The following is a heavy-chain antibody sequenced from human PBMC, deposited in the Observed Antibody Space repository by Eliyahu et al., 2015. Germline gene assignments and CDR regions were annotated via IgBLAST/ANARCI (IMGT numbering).Heavy chain of an antibody. D-gene: IGHD3-10*01. J-gene: IGHJ3*02. CDR1: GFPFSXXG. CDR2: ISYDGSNK. Sequence: QVQLVESGGGVVQPGRSLRLSCAASGFPFSXXGXHWVRQAPGKGLEWVAVISYDGSNKYYADSVKGRFTISRDNSKNTLYLQMNSLRAEDTAVYYCAKELVWGGVITSPDDAFDIWGQGTMVTVSS. CDR3: AKELVWGGVITSPDDAFDI. V-gene: IGHV3-30*18.